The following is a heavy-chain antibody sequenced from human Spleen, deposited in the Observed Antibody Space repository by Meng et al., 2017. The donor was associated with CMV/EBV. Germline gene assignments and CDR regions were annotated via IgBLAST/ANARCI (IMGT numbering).Heavy chain of an antibody. D-gene: IGHD7-27*01. CDR1: GGSINSHY. CDR3: ARDPLTGISS. J-gene: IGHJ5*02. V-gene: IGHV4-59*11. CDR2: IYYSGSI. Sequence: GSLRLSCTVSGGSINSHYWSWIRQPPGKGLESIGCIYYSGSINHNPSLKSRVTLSTDTSKNQFYLKLSSVTAADTAVYYCARDPLTGISSWGQGTLVTVSS.